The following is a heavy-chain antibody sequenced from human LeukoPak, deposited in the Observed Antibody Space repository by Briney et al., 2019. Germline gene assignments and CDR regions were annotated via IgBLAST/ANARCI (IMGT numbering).Heavy chain of an antibody. CDR3: ASGTTDIVVVPATLRNYYFDY. J-gene: IGHJ4*02. D-gene: IGHD2-2*01. CDR1: GYTFTGYY. Sequence: ASVKVSCKASGYTFTGYYMHWVRQAPGQGLEWMGWINPNSGGTNYAQKFQGRVTMTRDTSISTAYMELSSLRSEDTAVYYCASGTTDIVVVPATLRNYYFDYWGQGTLVTVSS. V-gene: IGHV1-2*02. CDR2: INPNSGGT.